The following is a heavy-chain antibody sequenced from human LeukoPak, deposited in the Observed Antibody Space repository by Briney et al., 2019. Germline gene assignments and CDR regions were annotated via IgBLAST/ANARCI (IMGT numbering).Heavy chain of an antibody. CDR3: ATDGDSTSFDH. V-gene: IGHV3-30*03. J-gene: IGHJ4*02. CDR2: TSYDGSNK. CDR1: GFTFSSYG. Sequence: PGRSLRLSCAASGFTFSSYGMHWVRQAPGKGLEWVAITSYDGSNKHYADSVKGRFTISRGNWKNTLYLQMNSLSIEDTAVYYCATDGDSTSFDHWGQGTLVTVSS. D-gene: IGHD4-17*01.